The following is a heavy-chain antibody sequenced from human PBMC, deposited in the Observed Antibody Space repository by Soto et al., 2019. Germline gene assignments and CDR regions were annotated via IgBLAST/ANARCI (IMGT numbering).Heavy chain of an antibody. CDR1: GFTFSNYW. D-gene: IGHD2-15*01. J-gene: IGHJ6*02. CDR2: INSDGSTT. V-gene: IGHV3-74*01. CDR3: ARGIAHYYYYMDV. Sequence: GGSLRLSCAASGFTFSNYWMYWVRQVPGKGLVWVSLINSDGSTTTYADSLEGRFTISRDNAKNTLYLQMDSLRAEDTAMYYCARGIAHYYYYMDVWGQGTTVTVSS.